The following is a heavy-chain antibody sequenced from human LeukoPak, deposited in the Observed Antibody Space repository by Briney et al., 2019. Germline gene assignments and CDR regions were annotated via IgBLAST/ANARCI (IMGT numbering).Heavy chain of an antibody. V-gene: IGHV3-48*03. J-gene: IGHJ6*03. CDR2: ISTDGSTI. Sequence: GGSLRLSCAASGFTFSSYEMNWVRQAPGKGLEWVSYISTDGSTIYYADSVKGRFTISRDNAKNSLYLQLNSLRAEDTAVYYCAREGFYYMDVWGNGTTVTISS. CDR3: AREGFYYMDV. CDR1: GFTFSSYE.